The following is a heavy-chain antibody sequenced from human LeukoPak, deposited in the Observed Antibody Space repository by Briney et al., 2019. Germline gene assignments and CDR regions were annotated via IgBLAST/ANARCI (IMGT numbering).Heavy chain of an antibody. V-gene: IGHV4-59*01. D-gene: IGHD6-6*01. CDR1: GGSISSYY. CDR3: ARGKAARPYGRVFDI. Sequence: SETLSLICTVSGGSISSYYWSWIRQPPGKGLEWIGYIYYSGSTNYNPSLKSRVTISVDTSKNQFSLKLSSVTAADTAVYYCARGKAARPYGRVFDIWGQGTMVTVSS. CDR2: IYYSGST. J-gene: IGHJ3*02.